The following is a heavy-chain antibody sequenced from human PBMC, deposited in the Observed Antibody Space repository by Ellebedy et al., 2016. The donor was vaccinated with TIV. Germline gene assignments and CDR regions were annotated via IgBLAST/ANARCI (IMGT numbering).Heavy chain of an antibody. CDR2: TYYKSKWYN. CDR1: GDSVSTNSAA. V-gene: IGHV6-1*01. J-gene: IGHJ4*02. CDR3: ARAFEYSSGWYYFDY. Sequence: SQTLSLTSAISGDSVSTNSAAWNWIRQSPSRGLEWLGRTYYKSKWYNDYAVSVKSRITIRPDTSKNQLSLHLNSVIPEDTAVYYCARAFEYSSGWYYFDYWGQGTLVTVSS. D-gene: IGHD6-19*01.